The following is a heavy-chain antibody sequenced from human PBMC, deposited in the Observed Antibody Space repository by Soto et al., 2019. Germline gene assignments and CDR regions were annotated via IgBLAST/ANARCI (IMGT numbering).Heavy chain of an antibody. J-gene: IGHJ5*02. CDR2: IDPSDSYT. V-gene: IGHV5-10-1*01. D-gene: IGHD4-17*01. Sequence: GESLKISCKGSGDSFTSYWISWVRQMPGKGLEWMGRIDPSDSYTNYSPSFQGHVTISADKSISTAYLQWSSLKASDTAMYYCAGTRTTVTTYWFDPWGQGTLVTVSS. CDR3: AGTRTTVTTYWFDP. CDR1: GDSFTSYW.